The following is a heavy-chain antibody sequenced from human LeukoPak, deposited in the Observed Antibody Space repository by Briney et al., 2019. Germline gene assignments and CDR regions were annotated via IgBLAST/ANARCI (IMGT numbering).Heavy chain of an antibody. Sequence: GGSLRLSCAASGFTFSSYWMSWVRQAPGKGLEWVSAISGSGGSTYYADSVKGRFTISRDNSKNTLYLQMNSLRAEDTAVYYCAKDAYLIAVAGNYFDYWGQGTLVTVSS. D-gene: IGHD6-19*01. CDR1: GFTFSSYW. CDR3: AKDAYLIAVAGNYFDY. J-gene: IGHJ4*02. V-gene: IGHV3-23*01. CDR2: ISGSGGST.